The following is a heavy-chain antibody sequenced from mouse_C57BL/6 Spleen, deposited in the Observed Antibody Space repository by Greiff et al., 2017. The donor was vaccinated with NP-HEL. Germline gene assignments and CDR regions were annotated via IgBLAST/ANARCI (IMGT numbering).Heavy chain of an antibody. J-gene: IGHJ3*01. Sequence: QVQLQQPGSELVKPGASVKLSCKASGYTFTSYWMHWVKQRPGQGLEWIGNINPSHSGTNYNEKVKRKATLTVDKSSSTAYMQLSSLTSEDSAVYYCARSLLLQGLAYWGQGTLVTVSA. D-gene: IGHD1-1*01. CDR1: GYTFTSYW. CDR2: INPSHSGT. V-gene: IGHV1-53*01. CDR3: ARSLLLQGLAY.